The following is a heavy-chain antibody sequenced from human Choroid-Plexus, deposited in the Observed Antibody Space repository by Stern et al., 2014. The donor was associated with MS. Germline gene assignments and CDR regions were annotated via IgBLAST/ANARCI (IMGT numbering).Heavy chain of an antibody. CDR2: ISYDGSK. D-gene: IGHD2/OR15-2a*01. J-gene: IGHJ4*02. V-gene: IGHV3-30*18. Sequence: QVQLVESGGGVVQPGRPPRLSCAASGFSFSSFGMHWVRQAPGKGLEWGALISYDGSKDYADSVKGRFAISRDNSKNTLYLQMNSLRAEDTAVYYCAKDRQYLTFFFDFWGQGSLVTVSS. CDR3: AKDRQYLTFFFDF. CDR1: GFSFSSFG.